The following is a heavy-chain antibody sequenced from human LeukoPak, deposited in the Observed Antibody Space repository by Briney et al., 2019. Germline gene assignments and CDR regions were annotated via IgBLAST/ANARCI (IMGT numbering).Heavy chain of an antibody. CDR2: ICARGGST. CDR3: AKVLYSYDSSGYYGNDY. J-gene: IGHJ4*02. CDR1: RFTFSSYA. V-gene: IGHV3-23*01. Sequence: GGSLRLARAASRFTFSSYAMSWVRQAPGKGLEWVSAICARGGSTYYEDSAKGRFTISIDNSKNTLYLQMNSLRAEDTAVYYCAKVLYSYDSSGYYGNDYWGQGTLVTVSS. D-gene: IGHD3-22*01.